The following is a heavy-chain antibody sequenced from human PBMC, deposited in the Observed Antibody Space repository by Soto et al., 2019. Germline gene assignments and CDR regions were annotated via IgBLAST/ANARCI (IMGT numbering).Heavy chain of an antibody. CDR3: ARELSLDS. Sequence: PSETLSLTCTVSGGSISSGGYYWNWIRQYPGKSLEWIAYIYQSGTPYYNPSLKSRATISIDRSKNQFSLMLDSVTAADTAVYYCARELSLDSWGPGTLLNVSS. CDR2: IYQSGTP. CDR1: GGSISSGGYY. D-gene: IGHD3-16*01. J-gene: IGHJ4*02. V-gene: IGHV4-31*03.